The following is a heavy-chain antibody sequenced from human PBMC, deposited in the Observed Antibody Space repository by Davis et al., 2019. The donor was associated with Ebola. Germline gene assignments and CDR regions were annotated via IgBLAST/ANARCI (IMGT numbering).Heavy chain of an antibody. Sequence: ASVKVSCKVSGYTLTELPIHWVRQAPGKGLEWMGGFEPEDGETVYAQRLQGRVTMTEDTSTDTAYMELSSLRSEDTAVYYCATVRAHSRHDNWGQGTLVTVAS. V-gene: IGHV1-24*01. CDR1: GYTLTELP. J-gene: IGHJ4*02. D-gene: IGHD3-22*01. CDR3: ATVRAHSRHDN. CDR2: FEPEDGET.